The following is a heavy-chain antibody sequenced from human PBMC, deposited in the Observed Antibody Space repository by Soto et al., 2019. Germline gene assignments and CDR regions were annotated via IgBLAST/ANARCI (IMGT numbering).Heavy chain of an antibody. V-gene: IGHV3-74*01. CDR2: INSDGSST. D-gene: IGHD2-15*01. J-gene: IGHJ6*02. CDR3: ARDSSGGSSWYYYYYCMDV. Sequence: GGSLRLSCAASGFTFSSYWMHWVRQAPGKGLVWVSRINSDGSSTSYADSVKGRFTISRDNAKNTLYLQMNSLRAEDTAVYYCARDSSGGSSWYYYYYCMDVWGQGTTVTVSS. CDR1: GFTFSSYW.